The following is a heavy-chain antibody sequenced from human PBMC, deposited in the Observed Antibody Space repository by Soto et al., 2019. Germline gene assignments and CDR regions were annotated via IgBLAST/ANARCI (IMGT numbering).Heavy chain of an antibody. CDR2: IYTSGST. CDR1: GGSISSYY. CDR3: ARARDFWSGYSLEY. D-gene: IGHD3-3*01. Sequence: SETLSLTCTVSGGSISSYYWSCIRQPAGKGLEWIGRIYTSGSTNYNPSLKSRVTMSVDTSKNQFSLKLSSVTAADTAVYYCARARDFWSGYSLEYWGQGTMVTVSS. J-gene: IGHJ4*02. V-gene: IGHV4-4*07.